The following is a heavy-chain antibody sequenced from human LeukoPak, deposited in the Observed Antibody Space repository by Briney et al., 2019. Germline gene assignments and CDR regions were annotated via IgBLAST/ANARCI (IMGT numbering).Heavy chain of an antibody. CDR2: INHSGST. CDR3: ARVAIMFGGVIVIPYYFDY. CDR1: GGSFSGYY. J-gene: IGHJ4*02. D-gene: IGHD3-16*02. Sequence: SETLSLTCAVYGGSFSGYYWSWIRQPPGKGLEWIGEINHSGSTNYNPSLKSRVTISVDTSKNQFSLKLSSVTAADTAVYYCARVAIMFGGVIVIPYYFDYWGQGTLVTVSS. V-gene: IGHV4-34*01.